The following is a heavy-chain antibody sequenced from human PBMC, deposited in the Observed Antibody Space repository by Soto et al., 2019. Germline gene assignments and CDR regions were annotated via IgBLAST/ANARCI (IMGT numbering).Heavy chain of an antibody. CDR3: TTPFGALLWSWRSGYGMDV. CDR1: GFTFSNAW. CDR2: IKSKTDGGTT. V-gene: IGHV3-15*07. Sequence: GGSLRLSCAASGFTFSNAWMNWVRQAPGKGLEWVGRIKSKTDGGTTDYAAPVKGRFTISRDDSKNTLYLQMNSLKTEDTAVYYCTTPFGALLWSWRSGYGMDVWGQGTTVTVSS. D-gene: IGHD3-10*01. J-gene: IGHJ6*02.